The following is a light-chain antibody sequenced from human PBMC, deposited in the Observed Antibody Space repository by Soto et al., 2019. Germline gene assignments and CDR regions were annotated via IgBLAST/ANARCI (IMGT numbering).Light chain of an antibody. CDR1: SSDVGSYNL. V-gene: IGLV2-23*01. J-gene: IGLJ1*01. CDR3: CSYAGSSASYV. Sequence: QSVLAQPASVSRSPGQSITISCTGTSSDVGSYNLVSWYQRHPGKAPKLMIYEGTKRPSGVSNRFSASKSGNTASLTISGLQAEDEADYYCCSYAGSSASYVFGTGTKVTVL. CDR2: EGT.